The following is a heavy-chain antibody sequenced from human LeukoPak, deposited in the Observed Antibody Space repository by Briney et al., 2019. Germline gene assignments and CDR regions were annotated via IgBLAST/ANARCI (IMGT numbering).Heavy chain of an antibody. V-gene: IGHV3-7*01. D-gene: IGHD6-19*01. CDR2: IKQDGSEK. Sequence: GGSLRLSCTASGFTFSSFGMHWVRQAPGKGLEWVANIKQDGSEKYYVDSVKGRFTISRDNAKNSLYLQMNSLRAEDTAVYYCVKEQWLVADWYFDLWGRGTLVTVSS. CDR1: GFTFSSFG. CDR3: VKEQWLVADWYFDL. J-gene: IGHJ2*01.